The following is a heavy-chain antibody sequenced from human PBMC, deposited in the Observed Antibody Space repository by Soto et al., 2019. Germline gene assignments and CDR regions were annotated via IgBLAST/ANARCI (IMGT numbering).Heavy chain of an antibody. CDR2: FDPVDGET. D-gene: IGHD6-19*01. V-gene: IGHV1-24*01. Sequence: ASVKVSCKVSGYSLTELSIHWVRQAPGKGLEWMGGFDPVDGETIYAQKFQGRVTMTEDTSTDTAYMELSSLRAEDTAVYYCAVAVAGPTAIGYWGQGTLVTVSS. CDR1: GYSLTELS. CDR3: AVAVAGPTAIGY. J-gene: IGHJ4*02.